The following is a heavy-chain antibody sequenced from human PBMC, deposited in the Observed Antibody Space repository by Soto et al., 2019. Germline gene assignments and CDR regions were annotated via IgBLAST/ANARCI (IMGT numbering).Heavy chain of an antibody. CDR1: GGSISSSNW. Sequence: KPSETLSLTCAVSGGSISSSNWWSWVRQPPGKGLEWIGEIYHSGSTNYNPSLKSRVTISVDKSKNQFSLKLSSVTAADPAVYYCARCRRPSSSLLRYYYYGMDVWGQGTTVTVSS. J-gene: IGHJ6*02. V-gene: IGHV4-4*02. CDR2: IYHSGST. D-gene: IGHD6-6*01. CDR3: ARCRRPSSSLLRYYYYGMDV.